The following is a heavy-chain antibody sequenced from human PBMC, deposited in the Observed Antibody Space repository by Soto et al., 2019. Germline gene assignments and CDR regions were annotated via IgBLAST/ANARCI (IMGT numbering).Heavy chain of an antibody. V-gene: IGHV4-61*08. D-gene: IGHD3-3*01. CDR1: GGSISSGGYY. J-gene: IGHJ4*02. Sequence: SETLSLTCTVSGGSISSGGYYWSWIRQPPGKGLEYIGYIYYSGSTYYNPSLKSRVTVSLDSSKNQFSLKLTSVTAADTAIYYCARGHLWLEDWGQGTLVTVSS. CDR2: IYYSGST. CDR3: ARGHLWLED.